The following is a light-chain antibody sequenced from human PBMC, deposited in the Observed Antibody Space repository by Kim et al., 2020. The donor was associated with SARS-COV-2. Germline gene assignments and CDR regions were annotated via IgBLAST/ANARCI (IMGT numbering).Light chain of an antibody. CDR3: QAWDSSAAV. CDR1: KLGDKY. CDR2: QHD. J-gene: IGLJ2*01. Sequence: SYELTQPPSVSVSPGQTARITCSGDKLGDKYAFWYQQKPGQSPVLVMFQHDKRPSGISQRFSVSNSGNTAILTISGTRTIDEADYYCQAWDSSAAVFGGG. V-gene: IGLV3-1*01.